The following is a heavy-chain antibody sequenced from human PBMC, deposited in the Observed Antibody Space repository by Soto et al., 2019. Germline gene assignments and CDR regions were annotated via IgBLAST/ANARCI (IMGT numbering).Heavy chain of an antibody. CDR1: GGSIISYY. CDR3: ARDLGNSGSYYALRYYYGMDV. J-gene: IGHJ6*02. D-gene: IGHD1-26*01. CDR2: IYYSGST. V-gene: IGHV4-59*01. Sequence: ETLSLTCTVSGGSIISYYWSWTRQPAGKGREWIGYIYYSGSTNYNPSLKSRVTISVDTSKNQFSLKLSSVTAADTAVYYCARDLGNSGSYYALRYYYGMDVWGQGTTVTVSS.